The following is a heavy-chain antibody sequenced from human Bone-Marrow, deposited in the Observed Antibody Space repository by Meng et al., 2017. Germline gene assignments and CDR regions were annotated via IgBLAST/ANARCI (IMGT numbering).Heavy chain of an antibody. V-gene: IGHV1-2*02. D-gene: IGHD5-12*01. CDR1: GYTFTGYY. CDR2: INPNSGGT. J-gene: IGHJ4*02. CDR3: AREGYSGYGLFDY. Sequence: ASVQVSCKASGYTFTGYYMHWVRQAAGQGLEWMGWINPNSGGTNYAQKFQGRVTMTRDTSISTAYMELSRLRSDDTAVYYCAREGYSGYGLFDYWGQGTLVTVSS.